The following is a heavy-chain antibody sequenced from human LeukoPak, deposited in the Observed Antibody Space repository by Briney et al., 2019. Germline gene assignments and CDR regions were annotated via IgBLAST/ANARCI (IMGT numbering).Heavy chain of an antibody. J-gene: IGHJ4*02. CDR1: GGSISSGGYY. CDR3: ARTAYDSSGYYPD. D-gene: IGHD3-22*01. Sequence: SETLSLTCTVSGGSISSGGYYWSWIRQHPGKGLEWIGYIYYSGSTYYNPSLESRVTISVDRSKNEYFLKVKSVTAADTAVYYCARTAYDSSGYYPDWGQGTPVIVSS. CDR2: IYYSGST. V-gene: IGHV4-31*03.